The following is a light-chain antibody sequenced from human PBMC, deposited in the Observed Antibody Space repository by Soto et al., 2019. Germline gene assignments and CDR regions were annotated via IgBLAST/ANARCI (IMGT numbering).Light chain of an antibody. V-gene: IGKV1-5*01. CDR2: DAS. CDR1: QSVIDW. J-gene: IGKJ2*02. CDR3: QQYYRSCT. Sequence: DIQLTQSPSTLSASVGDRVPITCRASQSVIDWLAWYQQKPGKAPKLLIYDASSLQSGVPSRFSGSGSGTEFSLTISSLQPDDFATYYSQQYYRSCTFGQGTKVEIK.